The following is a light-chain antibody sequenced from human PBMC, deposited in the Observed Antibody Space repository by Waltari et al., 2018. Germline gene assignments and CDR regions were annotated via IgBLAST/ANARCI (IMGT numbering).Light chain of an antibody. CDR1: SSDVGRYNY. Sequence: QSALTQPPSASGSPGQSVTISCTGTSSDVGRYNYVSWYQHHPGKCPKLILYEVTTRPSGVPYRFSASKSANTASLTVSGLQAEDEADYFCSSYAGGNNWVFGGGTKLTVL. V-gene: IGLV2-8*01. CDR3: SSYAGGNNWV. J-gene: IGLJ2*01. CDR2: EVT.